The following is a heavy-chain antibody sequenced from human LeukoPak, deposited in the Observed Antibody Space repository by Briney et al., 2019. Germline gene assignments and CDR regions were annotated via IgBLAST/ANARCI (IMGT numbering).Heavy chain of an antibody. CDR1: GYTFTSYA. Sequence: ASVKVCCKASGYTFTSYAMNWVRQAPGQGLEWMGWINTNTGNPTYAQGFTGRFVFSLDTSVSTAYLQISSLKAEDTAVYYCAVGYSPFSMYYMDVWGKGTTVTVSS. V-gene: IGHV7-4-1*02. D-gene: IGHD5-18*01. CDR2: INTNTGNP. CDR3: AVGYSPFSMYYMDV. J-gene: IGHJ6*03.